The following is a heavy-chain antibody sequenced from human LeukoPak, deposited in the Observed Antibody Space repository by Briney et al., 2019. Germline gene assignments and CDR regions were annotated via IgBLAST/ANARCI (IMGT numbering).Heavy chain of an antibody. Sequence: PGGSLRLSCAASGFTFSSYSMNWVRQAPGKGLEWVSSISSSSSYIYYADSVKGRFTISRDNAKNSLYLQMNSLRAEDTAVYYCARDYTSSYSSGWYSYFDYWGQGTLVTVS. V-gene: IGHV3-21*01. CDR2: ISSSSSYI. D-gene: IGHD6-19*01. CDR1: GFTFSSYS. J-gene: IGHJ4*02. CDR3: ARDYTSSYSSGWYSYFDY.